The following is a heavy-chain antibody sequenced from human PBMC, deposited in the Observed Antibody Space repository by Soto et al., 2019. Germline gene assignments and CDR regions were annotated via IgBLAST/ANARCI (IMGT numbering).Heavy chain of an antibody. CDR1: GFTFSSYA. CDR3: AGGLVVDLLRLGFPH. Sequence: VQLLESGGVLVQPGGSLRLSCAASGFTFSSYAMTWVRQAPGKGLEWVSGINNIGSHTYYADSVKGRFTIPRDNSKKPLYWKINSRRAEDRAVYYCAGGLVVDLLRLGFPHGGQGTLFPVSS. D-gene: IGHD6-19*01. CDR2: INNIGSHT. J-gene: IGHJ4*02. V-gene: IGHV3-23*05.